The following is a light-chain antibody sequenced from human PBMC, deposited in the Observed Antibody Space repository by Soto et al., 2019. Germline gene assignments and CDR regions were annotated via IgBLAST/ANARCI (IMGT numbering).Light chain of an antibody. Sequence: SYELTQPPSVSVAPGQTASITCGGNNIGSKSVHWYQQKPGQAPVLVVYDDSDRPSGIPERFSGSNSGNTATLTISRGDAGEEADYYCQVWYRSSDHRYVFGTGTKVTVL. CDR1: NIGSKS. CDR2: DDS. J-gene: IGLJ1*01. CDR3: QVWYRSSDHRYV. V-gene: IGLV3-21*02.